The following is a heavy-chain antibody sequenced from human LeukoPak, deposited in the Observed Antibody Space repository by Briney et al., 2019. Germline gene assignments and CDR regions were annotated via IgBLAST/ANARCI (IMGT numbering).Heavy chain of an antibody. J-gene: IGHJ1*01. CDR1: GFTFSDYW. Sequence: PGGSLRLSCAASGFTFSDYWMYWVRQAPGKGLVWISRISGDGSAAHYADSVKGRFTISRDNAKNTLFLQMNTLRAEDTAVYYCVRPKYDDHENFQVWGQGALVTVSS. D-gene: IGHD1-1*01. V-gene: IGHV3-74*01. CDR3: VRPKYDDHENFQV. CDR2: ISGDGSAA.